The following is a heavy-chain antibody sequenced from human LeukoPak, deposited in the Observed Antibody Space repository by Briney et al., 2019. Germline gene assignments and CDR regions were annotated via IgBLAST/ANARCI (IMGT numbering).Heavy chain of an antibody. CDR2: ISSSSSTI. V-gene: IGHV3-48*02. J-gene: IGHJ6*03. CDR1: GFTFSSYN. CDR3: ARGGGSIRHSYYYYVDV. Sequence: GGSLRLSCAASGFTFSSYNMNWVRQAPGKGLEWVSYISSSSSTIYYADSVKGRFTISRDNAKNSLYLRMNSLRDEDTALYYCARGGGSIRHSYYYYVDVWGKGTSVTVSS. D-gene: IGHD2-15*01.